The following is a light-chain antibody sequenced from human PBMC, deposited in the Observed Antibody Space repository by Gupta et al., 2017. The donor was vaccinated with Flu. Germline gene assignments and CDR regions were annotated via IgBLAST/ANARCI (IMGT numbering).Light chain of an antibody. CDR3: GSYGVNDV. Sequence: QSALTQPPSASGSPGQSVAISCTGTSSDIGASNYVSWYQQYPGKAPKLVIYEVSKRPSGVPDRFSGSKSGNTASLTVAGLRAEDEADYYCGSYGVNDVFGTGTKVTVL. J-gene: IGLJ1*01. CDR2: EVS. V-gene: IGLV2-8*01. CDR1: SSDIGASNY.